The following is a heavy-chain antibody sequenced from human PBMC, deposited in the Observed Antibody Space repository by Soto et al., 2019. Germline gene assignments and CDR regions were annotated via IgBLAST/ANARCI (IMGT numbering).Heavy chain of an antibody. CDR2: TSGSGGTT. CDR1: GFTFSSYA. D-gene: IGHD3-10*01. J-gene: IGHJ4*02. V-gene: IGHV3-23*01. CDR3: AKTPRITMVRGVIIDY. Sequence: GGSLRLSCAASGFTFSSYAMSWVRQAPGKGLEWVSATSGSGGTTYYADSVKGRFTISRDNSKNTLYLQMNSLRAEDTAVYYCAKTPRITMVRGVIIDYWGQGTLVTVSS.